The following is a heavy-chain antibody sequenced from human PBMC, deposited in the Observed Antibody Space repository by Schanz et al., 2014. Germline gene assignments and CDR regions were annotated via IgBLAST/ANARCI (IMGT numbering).Heavy chain of an antibody. CDR3: ARDTTWRLDL. V-gene: IGHV4-61*02. Sequence: QVQLQESGPGLVKPSQTLSLTCTVSGGSISSATYYWSWVRQPAGKALEWVGRVFPNGITNYNPSRKSRVPISLDTSKTQSSLTLTSLTAADTAVYYCARDTTWRLDLWGRGTLVTVSS. D-gene: IGHD1-1*01. CDR2: VFPNGIT. CDR1: GGSISSATYY. J-gene: IGHJ2*01.